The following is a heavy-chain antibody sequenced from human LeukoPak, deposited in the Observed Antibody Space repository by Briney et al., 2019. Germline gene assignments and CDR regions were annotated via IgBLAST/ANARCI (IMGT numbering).Heavy chain of an antibody. V-gene: IGHV4-4*07. CDR2: INTSGNT. CDR1: GGSISGNY. CDR3: ARGKEGKPTFYY. D-gene: IGHD4-23*01. J-gene: IGHJ4*02. Sequence: PSETLSLTCSVSGGSISGNYWSWIRQPAGKGLEWIGRINTSGNTNYNPSLKSRVAISQDTSKKQFSLNLRSVSAADTAVYYCARGKEGKPTFYYWGRGSLVTVSS.